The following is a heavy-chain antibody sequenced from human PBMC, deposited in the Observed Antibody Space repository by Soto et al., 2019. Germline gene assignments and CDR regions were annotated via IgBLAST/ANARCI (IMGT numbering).Heavy chain of an antibody. CDR3: TSPGYSSGSTQGFYX. CDR1: GFTFGDYA. J-gene: IGHJ4*02. Sequence: PGGSLRLSCTASGFTFGDYAMSWVRQAPGKGLEWVGFIRSKAYGGTTEYAASVKGRLTISRDDSKSIAYLQMNSLKTEDTAVYYCTSPGYSSGSTQGFYXWGQGTLVTVSX. V-gene: IGHV3-49*04. CDR2: IRSKAYGGTT. D-gene: IGHD6-19*01.